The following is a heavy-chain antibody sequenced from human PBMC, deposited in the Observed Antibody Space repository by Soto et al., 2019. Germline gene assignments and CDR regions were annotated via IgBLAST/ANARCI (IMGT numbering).Heavy chain of an antibody. D-gene: IGHD6-13*01. V-gene: IGHV1-18*01. CDR3: ASMVYSSSWRYYYGMDV. CDR2: ISAYNGNT. J-gene: IGHJ6*02. Sequence: ASVKVSCKASGYTFTNYGVTWVRQAPGQGLEWMGWISAYNGNTNYAQKLQGRVTITTDTSTSTAYMELSSLRSEDTAVYYCASMVYSSSWRYYYGMDVWGQGTTVTVSS. CDR1: GYTFTNYG.